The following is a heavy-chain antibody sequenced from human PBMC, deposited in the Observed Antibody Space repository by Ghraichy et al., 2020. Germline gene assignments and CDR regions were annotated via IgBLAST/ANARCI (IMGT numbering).Heavy chain of an antibody. CDR2: IYYSGST. CDR1: GGSISSYY. J-gene: IGHJ4*02. CDR3: ARGLMNDYGDYVLTFDY. D-gene: IGHD4-17*01. Sequence: SETPSLTCTVSGGSISSYYWSWIRQPPGKGLEWIGYIYYSGSTNYNPSLKSRVTISVDTSKNQFSLKLSSVTAADTAVYYCARGLMNDYGDYVLTFDYWGQGTLVTVSS. V-gene: IGHV4-59*01.